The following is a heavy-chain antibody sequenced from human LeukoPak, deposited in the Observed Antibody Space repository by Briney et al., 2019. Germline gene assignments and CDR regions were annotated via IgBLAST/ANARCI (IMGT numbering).Heavy chain of an antibody. Sequence: GGFLRLSCAASGFTSSSYSMNWVRHAPGKGLELVSSISSSSSYIYYADSVKGRFTISRDNAKNSLYLQMNSLRAEDTAVYYCARGGAAAGTPPTGYWGQGTLVTVSS. CDR1: GFTSSSYS. CDR2: ISSSSSYI. CDR3: ARGGAAAGTPPTGY. V-gene: IGHV3-21*01. J-gene: IGHJ4*02. D-gene: IGHD6-13*01.